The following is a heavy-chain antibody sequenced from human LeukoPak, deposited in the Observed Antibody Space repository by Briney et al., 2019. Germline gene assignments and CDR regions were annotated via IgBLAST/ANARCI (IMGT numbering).Heavy chain of an antibody. D-gene: IGHD6-19*01. Sequence: SETLSLTCTVSGGSISGYYWSWIRQPPGNGLQYIGYIHSSGSTAYSPSLKSRVTISVNTSKNQFSLKLTSVTAADTAVYYCARLGYRAGWSFYWYLGLWGRGTLVNVSS. V-gene: IGHV4-59*08. CDR2: IHSSGST. CDR3: ARLGYRAGWSFYWYLGL. CDR1: GGSISGYY. J-gene: IGHJ2*01.